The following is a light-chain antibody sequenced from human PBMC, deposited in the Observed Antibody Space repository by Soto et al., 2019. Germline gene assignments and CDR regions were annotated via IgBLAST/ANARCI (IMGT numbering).Light chain of an antibody. CDR1: QSVSIL. CDR2: GAT. V-gene: IGKV3-15*01. CDR3: QAHNNWPRT. J-gene: IGKJ1*01. Sequence: ARQSVSILLAWYQQKPGQAPRLLIHGATTRATGIPARFSGSGSGTEFTLTLSCRQSEGSAVYNYQAHNNWPRTFGQGTKVDIK.